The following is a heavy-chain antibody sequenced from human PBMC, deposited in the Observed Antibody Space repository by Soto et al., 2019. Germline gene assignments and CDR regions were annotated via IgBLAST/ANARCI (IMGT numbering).Heavy chain of an antibody. CDR3: ARDNLWSFDF. CDR1: EFTFSDYW. CDR2: IKQDGSEK. D-gene: IGHD3-16*01. V-gene: IGHV3-7*04. J-gene: IGHJ4*02. Sequence: PGGSLRLSCAASEFTFSDYWMSWVRQAPGKGLEWVANIKQDGSEKYSVDSVKGRFTISRDSTKSSLYLQMNSLRAEDTAVYYCARDNLWSFDFWGQGTLVTVSS.